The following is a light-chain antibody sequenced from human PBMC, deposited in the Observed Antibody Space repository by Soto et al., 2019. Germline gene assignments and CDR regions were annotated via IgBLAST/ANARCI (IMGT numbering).Light chain of an antibody. Sequence: DIQMTQSPSTLSASVGDRVTITCRASQSISSWLAWYQQKPGKAPKLLIYKASSLESGVPSRFSGSGSGTEFTLTISSLQPDDFATYYCQQYNRYSYTFGDGTRREIK. CDR3: QQYNRYSYT. J-gene: IGKJ5*01. CDR2: KAS. V-gene: IGKV1-5*03. CDR1: QSISSW.